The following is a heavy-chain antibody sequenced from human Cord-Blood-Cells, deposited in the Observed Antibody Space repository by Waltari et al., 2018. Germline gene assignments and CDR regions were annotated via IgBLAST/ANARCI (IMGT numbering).Heavy chain of an antibody. Sequence: QLQLQESGPGLVKPSETLSLTCTVSGGSISSSSYYWGWIRQPPGKGLEWVGGIYYSGSTYYNPSLKSRVTISVDTSKNQFSLKLSSVTAADTAVYYCARHYSYGYYFDYWGQGTLVTVSS. J-gene: IGHJ4*02. CDR2: IYYSGST. D-gene: IGHD5-18*01. CDR1: GGSISSSSYY. V-gene: IGHV4-39*01. CDR3: ARHYSYGYYFDY.